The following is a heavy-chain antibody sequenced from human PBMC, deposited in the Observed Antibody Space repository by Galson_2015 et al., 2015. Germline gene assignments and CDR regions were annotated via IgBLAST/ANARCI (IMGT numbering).Heavy chain of an antibody. CDR3: ARARPGALGY. Sequence: SLRLSCAASGFTFSSYAMHWVRQAPGKGLEWVAVISYDGSNKYYADSVKGRFTISRDNSKNTLYLQMNSLRAEDTAVYYCARARPGALGYWGQGTLVTVSS. CDR2: ISYDGSNK. V-gene: IGHV3-30-3*01. J-gene: IGHJ4*02. CDR1: GFTFSSYA. D-gene: IGHD1-26*01.